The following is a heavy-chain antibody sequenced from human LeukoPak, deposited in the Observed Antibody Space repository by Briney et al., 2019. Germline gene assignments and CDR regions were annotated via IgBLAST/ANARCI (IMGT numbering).Heavy chain of an antibody. V-gene: IGHV4-4*07. D-gene: IGHD6-13*01. J-gene: IGHJ4*02. CDR2: IYTSGST. CDR3: AREGSIAAAGTNDY. CDR1: GGSISSYY. Sequence: SETLSLTCTVSGGSISSYYWSWIRQPAGKGLEWIGRIYTSGSTNYNPSLKSRVTMSVDTSKNQFSLKLSSVTAADTAVYYCAREGSIAAAGTNDYWGQGTLVTVSS.